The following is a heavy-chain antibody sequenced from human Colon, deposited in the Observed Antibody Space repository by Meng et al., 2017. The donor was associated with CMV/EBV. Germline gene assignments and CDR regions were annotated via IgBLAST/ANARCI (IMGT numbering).Heavy chain of an antibody. J-gene: IGHJ5*02. CDR2: ISSSGRTS. Sequence: SCADSGVTFSNYAMSWIRQAQGKGLEWISYISSSGRTSHYAESVRGRFTISRDNSRNSLSLQMSNMRADDTAVYYCVRTPAATTGWFDPWGQGTLVTVS. CDR3: VRTPAATTGWFDP. D-gene: IGHD1-26*01. CDR1: GVTFSNYA. V-gene: IGHV3-11*01.